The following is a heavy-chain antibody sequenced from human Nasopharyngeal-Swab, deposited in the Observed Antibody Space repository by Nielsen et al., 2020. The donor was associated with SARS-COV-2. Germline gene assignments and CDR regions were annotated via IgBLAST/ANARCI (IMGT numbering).Heavy chain of an antibody. D-gene: IGHD4-17*01. CDR1: GFTFSSYW. CDR3: AKVTTRSHPNI. Sequence: GESLKISCAASGFTFSSYWMSWVRQAPGKGLEWVSYISSSGSTIYYADSVKGRFTISRDNAKNSLYLQMNSLRAEDTAVYYCAKVTTRSHPNIWGQGTMVTVSS. CDR2: ISSSGSTI. J-gene: IGHJ3*02. V-gene: IGHV3-48*04.